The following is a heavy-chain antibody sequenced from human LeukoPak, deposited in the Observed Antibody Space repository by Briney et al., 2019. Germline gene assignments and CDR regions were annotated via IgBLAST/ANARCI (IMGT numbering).Heavy chain of an antibody. D-gene: IGHD5-24*01. CDR3: ARGRGYNSFDY. V-gene: IGHV4-34*01. J-gene: IGHJ4*02. CDR1: GGSFSGYY. Sequence: PSETLSLTCPVYGGSFSGYYWSWIRQPPGKGLEWIGEINHSGSTNYNPSLKSRVTISVDTSKNQFSLKLGSVTAADTAVYYCARGRGYNSFDYWGQGTLVTVSS. CDR2: INHSGST.